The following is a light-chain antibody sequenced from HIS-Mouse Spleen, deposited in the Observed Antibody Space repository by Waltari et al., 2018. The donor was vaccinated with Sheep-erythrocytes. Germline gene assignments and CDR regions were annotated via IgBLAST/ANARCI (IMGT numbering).Light chain of an antibody. CDR2: EGS. Sequence: QSALTQPASVSGSPGQSITISCTATSSDVGRYTLVSWYQQHPGKAPKLMIYEGSKRPSGVSNRFSGSKSGNTASLTISGLQAEDEADYYCCSYAGSSTPWVFGGGTKLTVL. CDR3: CSYAGSSTPWV. J-gene: IGLJ3*02. V-gene: IGLV2-23*01. CDR1: SSDVGRYTL.